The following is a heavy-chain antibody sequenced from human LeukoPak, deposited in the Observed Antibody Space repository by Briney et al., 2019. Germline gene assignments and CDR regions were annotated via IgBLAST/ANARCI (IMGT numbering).Heavy chain of an antibody. CDR3: AKGAKYCSGGSCSTIGWYFDY. Sequence: PGGSLRLSCAASGFTFSSYAMSWVRQAPGKGLEWVSAISGSGGSTYYADSVKGRFTISRDNSKNTLYLQMSSLRAEDTAVYYCAKGAKYCSGGSCSTIGWYFDYWGQGTLVTVSS. J-gene: IGHJ4*02. CDR2: ISGSGGST. V-gene: IGHV3-23*01. CDR1: GFTFSSYA. D-gene: IGHD2-15*01.